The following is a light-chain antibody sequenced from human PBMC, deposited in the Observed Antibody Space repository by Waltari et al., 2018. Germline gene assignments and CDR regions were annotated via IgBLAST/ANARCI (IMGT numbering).Light chain of an antibody. J-gene: IGKJ3*01. V-gene: IGKV3-11*01. CDR2: DAS. Sequence: EVVLTQSPATLSLSPGDRATLSCRASQSVTTDLAWCQQRRGQAPRLLIYDASARATGIPARFSGSGSGTDFTLTISGLEPEDFAVYYCHQRSNWPLTFGPGTKVDFK. CDR1: QSVTTD. CDR3: HQRSNWPLT.